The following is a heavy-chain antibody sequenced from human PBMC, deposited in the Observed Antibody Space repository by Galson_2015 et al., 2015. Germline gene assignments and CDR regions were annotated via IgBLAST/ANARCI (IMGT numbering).Heavy chain of an antibody. Sequence: CAISGDSVSNNAVAWNWIRQSPSRGLEWLGRTYYTSKWYNDYAVSVKSRITVNPDTSKNQFSLQLSSLTPEDTAVYYCAREFMNVLAYWGEGTLVTVSS. CDR2: TYYTSKWYN. CDR3: AREFMNVLAY. V-gene: IGHV6-1*01. CDR1: GDSVSNNAVA. J-gene: IGHJ4*02. D-gene: IGHD3-16*01.